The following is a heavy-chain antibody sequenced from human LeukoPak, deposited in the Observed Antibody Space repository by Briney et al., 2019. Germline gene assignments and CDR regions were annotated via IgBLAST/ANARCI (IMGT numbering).Heavy chain of an antibody. D-gene: IGHD3-3*01. Sequence: GGSLRLSCAASGFTFSSYGMHWVRQAPGKGLEWVAFIRYDGSNKYYADSVKGRFTISRDNSKNTLYLQMNSLRAEDTAVYYCAKDNRFLEWLPLSYFDYWGQGTLVTVSS. CDR3: AKDNRFLEWLPLSYFDY. V-gene: IGHV3-30*02. CDR1: GFTFSSYG. CDR2: IRYDGSNK. J-gene: IGHJ4*02.